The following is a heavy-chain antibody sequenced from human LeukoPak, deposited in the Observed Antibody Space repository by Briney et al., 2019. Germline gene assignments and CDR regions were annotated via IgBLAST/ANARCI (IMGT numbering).Heavy chain of an antibody. CDR1: GYTFTGYY. V-gene: IGHV1-2*06. CDR3: ARAREPGIAAAGLDP. CDR2: INPNSGGT. J-gene: IGHJ5*02. Sequence: GASVKVSCKASGYTFTGYYMHWVRQAPGQGLEWMGRINPNSGGTNYAQKFQGRVTMTRDTSISTAYMELSRLRSDDTAVYYCARAREPGIAAAGLDPWGQGTLVTVSS. D-gene: IGHD6-13*01.